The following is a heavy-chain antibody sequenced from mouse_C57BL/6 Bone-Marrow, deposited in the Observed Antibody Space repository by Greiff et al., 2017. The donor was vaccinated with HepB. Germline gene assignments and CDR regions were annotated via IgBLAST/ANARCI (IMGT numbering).Heavy chain of an antibody. Sequence: EVKLMESGPELVKPGASVKISCKASGYSFTGYYMNWVKQSPEKSLEWIGEINPSTGGTTYNQKFKAKATLTVDKSSSTAYMQLKSLTSEDSAVYYCARVHYYGSSYDAMDYWGQGTSVTVSS. CDR3: ARVHYYGSSYDAMDY. J-gene: IGHJ4*01. CDR1: GYSFTGYY. V-gene: IGHV1-42*01. D-gene: IGHD1-1*01. CDR2: INPSTGGT.